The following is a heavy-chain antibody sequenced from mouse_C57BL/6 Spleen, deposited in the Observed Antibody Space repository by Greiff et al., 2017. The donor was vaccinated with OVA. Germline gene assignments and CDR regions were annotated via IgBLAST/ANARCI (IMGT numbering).Heavy chain of an antibody. V-gene: IGHV2-5*01. J-gene: IGHJ4*01. D-gene: IGHD1-1*01. CDR2: IWRGGST. Sequence: QVQLQQSGPGLVQPSQSLSITCTVSGFSLTSYGVHWVRQSPGKGLEWLGVIWRGGSTDYNAAFMSRLSITKDNSKSQVFFKMNSLQADDTAIYYCAKNYGSSYDYAMDYWGQGTSVTVSS. CDR3: AKNYGSSYDYAMDY. CDR1: GFSLTSYG.